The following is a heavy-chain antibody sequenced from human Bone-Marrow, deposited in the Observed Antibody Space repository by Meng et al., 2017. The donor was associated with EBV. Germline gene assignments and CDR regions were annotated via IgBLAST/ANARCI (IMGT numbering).Heavy chain of an antibody. CDR1: GGPFSSDA. V-gene: IGHV1-69*01. D-gene: IGHD3-10*01. CDR3: ASESGRGYTPDY. J-gene: IGHJ4*02. CDR2: LIPMFGAP. Sequence: VPVVQSGAEVKRPGSSVKVACKTSGGPFSSDAISWVRQAPGQGLEWLGGLIPMFGAPNYAQKFQGRVTITADESTSTHYMELSSLRSEDTAVYYCASESGRGYTPDYWGQGTLVTVSS.